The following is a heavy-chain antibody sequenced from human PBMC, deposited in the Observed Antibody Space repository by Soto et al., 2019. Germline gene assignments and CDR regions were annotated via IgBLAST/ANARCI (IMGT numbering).Heavy chain of an antibody. D-gene: IGHD6-19*01. J-gene: IGHJ6*02. V-gene: IGHV3-15*01. CDR2: IKSKTDGGTT. CDR1: GFTFSNAW. CDR3: TRQWLVPPYYYYYGMDV. Sequence: PGGSLRLSCAASGFTFSNAWMSWVRQAPGKGLEWVGRIKSKTDGGTTDYAAPVKGRFTISRDDSKNTLYLQMNSLKTEDTAVYYCTRQWLVPPYYYYYGMDVWGQGTTVTVSS.